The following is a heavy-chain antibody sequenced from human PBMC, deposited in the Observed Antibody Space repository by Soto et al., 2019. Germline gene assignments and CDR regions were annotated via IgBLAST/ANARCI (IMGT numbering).Heavy chain of an antibody. CDR1: GGSISSGGYY. CDR3: ARGYYYGSGSGYYFDY. J-gene: IGHJ4*02. CDR2: IYYSGST. Sequence: QVQLQESGPGLVKPSQTLSLTCTVSGGSISSGGYYWSWIRQHPGKGLEWIGYIYYSGSTYYNPSLKSRVTISVDSSKNQFSLKLSSVTAADTAVYYCARGYYYGSGSGYYFDYWGQGTLVTVSS. V-gene: IGHV4-31*03. D-gene: IGHD3-10*01.